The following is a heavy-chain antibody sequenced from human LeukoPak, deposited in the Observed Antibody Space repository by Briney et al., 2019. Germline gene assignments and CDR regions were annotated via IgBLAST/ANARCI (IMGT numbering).Heavy chain of an antibody. J-gene: IGHJ3*02. V-gene: IGHV3-23*01. D-gene: IGHD2-15*01. CDR2: ISGSGGST. CDR3: AKDIVVVVAATCAFDI. Sequence: GGSLRLSCAASGFTFSSYAMSWVRQAPGKGLERVSAISGSGGSTYYADSVKGRFTISRDNSKNTLYLQMNSLRAEDTAVYYCAKDIVVVVAATCAFDIWGQGTMVTVSS. CDR1: GFTFSSYA.